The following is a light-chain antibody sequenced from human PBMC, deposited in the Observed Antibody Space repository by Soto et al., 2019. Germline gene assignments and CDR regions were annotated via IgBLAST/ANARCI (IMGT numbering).Light chain of an antibody. CDR3: SSYTSSSTPVV. J-gene: IGLJ1*01. Sequence: QSALTQPASVSGSPGQSITISCTGTSSDVGGYNYVSWCQQHPGKAPKLMIYDVSNRPSGVSNRFSGSKSGNTASLTISGLQAEEEADYYCSSYTSSSTPVVFGTGTKVTVL. CDR1: SSDVGGYNY. CDR2: DVS. V-gene: IGLV2-14*01.